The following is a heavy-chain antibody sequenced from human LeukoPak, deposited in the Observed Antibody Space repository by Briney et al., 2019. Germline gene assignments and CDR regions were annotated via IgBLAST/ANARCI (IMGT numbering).Heavy chain of an antibody. J-gene: IGHJ4*02. D-gene: IGHD6-19*01. V-gene: IGHV4-39*01. CDR2: IYYSGSA. Sequence: SETLSLTCTVSGGSISSSSYYWGWIRQPPGKGLDWIGSIYYSGSAYYNPSLQSRVTISVDTSTNQFSLNLSSVTAADMAVYYCARQAGGFDSWGQGTLVTVSS. CDR3: ARQAGGFDS. CDR1: GGSISSSSYY.